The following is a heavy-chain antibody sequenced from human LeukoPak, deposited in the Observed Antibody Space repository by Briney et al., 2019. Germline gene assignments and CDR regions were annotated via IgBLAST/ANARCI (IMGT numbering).Heavy chain of an antibody. CDR1: GFTFDDYA. CDR2: ISWNSGSI. CDR3: AKVQGSYYYYGMDV. D-gene: IGHD3-10*01. Sequence: GGSLRLSCAASGFTFDDYAMHWVRQAPGKGPEWVSGISWNSGSIGYADSVKGRFTISRDNAKNSLYLQMNSLRAEDTALYYCAKVQGSYYYYGMDVWGQGTTVTVSS. J-gene: IGHJ6*02. V-gene: IGHV3-9*01.